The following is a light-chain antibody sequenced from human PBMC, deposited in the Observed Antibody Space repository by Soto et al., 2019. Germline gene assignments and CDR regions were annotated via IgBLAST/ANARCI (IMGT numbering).Light chain of an antibody. CDR1: QGISSY. CDR3: QPYYSYPRT. CDR2: AAS. V-gene: IGKV1-8*01. J-gene: IGKJ5*01. Sequence: AIRLTPSPSSFSASTGDRVTITCRASQGISSYLAWYQQKPGKAPKLLIYAASTLQSGVPSRFSGSGSGTDFTLTISCLQSEDFATYYCQPYYSYPRTFGQGTRLEIK.